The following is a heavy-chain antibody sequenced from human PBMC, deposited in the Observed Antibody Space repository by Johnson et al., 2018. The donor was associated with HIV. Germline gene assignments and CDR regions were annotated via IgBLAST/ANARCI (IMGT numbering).Heavy chain of an antibody. D-gene: IGHD3-22*01. CDR1: GFTFSSYA. V-gene: IGHV3-30-3*01. CDR3: ARDLDYYDSSGYQAISYAFDI. CDR2: ISYDGSNK. J-gene: IGHJ3*02. Sequence: QVQLVESVGGVVQPGRSLRLSCAASGFTFSSYAMHWVRQTPGKGLEWVAIISYDGSNKYYADSVKGRFTISRDNSKNTLYLQMNSLRAEDTAVYYCARDLDYYDSSGYQAISYAFDIWGQGTMVTVSS.